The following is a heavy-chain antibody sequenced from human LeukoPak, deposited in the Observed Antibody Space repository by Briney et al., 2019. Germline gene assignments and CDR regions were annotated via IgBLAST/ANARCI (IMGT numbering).Heavy chain of an antibody. J-gene: IGHJ5*02. CDR1: GITPFH. CDR2: ITFTGST. Sequence: PSETLSLTCSVSGITPFHWSWIRQTPGKGLEWIGHITFTGSTNYNPSLESRVTISVDTSKSQFSLKLSSVTAADTAVYYCARRVVSVPAIQEGNWLDPWGQGTLVTVSS. V-gene: IGHV4-59*08. D-gene: IGHD2-21*02. CDR3: ARRVVSVPAIQEGNWLDP.